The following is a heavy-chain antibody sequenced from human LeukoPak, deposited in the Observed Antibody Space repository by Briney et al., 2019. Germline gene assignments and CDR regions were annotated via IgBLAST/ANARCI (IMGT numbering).Heavy chain of an antibody. Sequence: PGGSLRLSCAASGFTFTTCNMNWFRQAPGKGLEWISYISSTTKNVYYADSVRGRFTISRDNAKNSLYLQMNSLRAEDTAVYYCARGGYDILTGSGYDYWGQGTLVTVSS. V-gene: IGHV3-48*01. D-gene: IGHD3-9*01. J-gene: IGHJ4*02. CDR2: ISSTTKNV. CDR3: ARGGYDILTGSGYDY. CDR1: GFTFTTCN.